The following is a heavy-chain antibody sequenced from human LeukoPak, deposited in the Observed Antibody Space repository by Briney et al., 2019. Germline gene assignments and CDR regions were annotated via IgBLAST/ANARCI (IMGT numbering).Heavy chain of an antibody. CDR1: GFTFSSYA. CDR2: ISGSGDTT. CDR3: AREGVYDSSGYNDAFDI. V-gene: IGHV3-23*01. Sequence: PGGSLRLSCAASGFTFSSYAMTWVRQAPGKGLEWVSVISGSGDTTYYADSVKGRFTISRDNSKNTLYLQMNSLRAEDTAVYFCAREGVYDSSGYNDAFDIWGQGTMVTVSS. J-gene: IGHJ3*02. D-gene: IGHD3-22*01.